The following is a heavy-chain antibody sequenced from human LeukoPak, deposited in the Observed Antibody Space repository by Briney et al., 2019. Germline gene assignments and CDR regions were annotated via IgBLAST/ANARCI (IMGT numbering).Heavy chain of an antibody. V-gene: IGHV4-39*01. CDR1: GGSISSSSYY. D-gene: IGHD1-26*01. Sequence: PSETLSLTCTVSGGSISSSSYYWGWIRQPPGKGLEWIGSIYYSGSTYYNPSLKSRVTISVDTSKNQFSPKLSSVTAADTAVYYCARQRRGELDPQDFDPWGQGTLVTVSS. CDR2: IYYSGST. CDR3: ARQRRGELDPQDFDP. J-gene: IGHJ5*02.